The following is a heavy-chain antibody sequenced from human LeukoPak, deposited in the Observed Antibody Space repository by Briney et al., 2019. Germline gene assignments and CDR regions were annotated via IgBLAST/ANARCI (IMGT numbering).Heavy chain of an antibody. CDR2: IIPIFGTA. CDR3: ARVHLGSSWSFDY. J-gene: IGHJ4*02. CDR1: GGTFSSYA. D-gene: IGHD6-13*01. V-gene: IGHV1-69*05. Sequence: GASVKVSCKASGGTFSSYAISWVRQAPGQGLEWMGRIIPIFGTANYAQKFQGRVTITTDESTSTAYMELSSLRSEDTAVYYCARVHLGSSWSFDYWGQGTLVTVSS.